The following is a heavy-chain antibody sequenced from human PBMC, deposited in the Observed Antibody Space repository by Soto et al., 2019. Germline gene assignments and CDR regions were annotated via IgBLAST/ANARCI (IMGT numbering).Heavy chain of an antibody. D-gene: IGHD2-15*01. CDR3: ESLEDIVVVVDATPGPSAVDY. V-gene: IGHV3-30-3*01. J-gene: IGHJ4*02. CDR2: ISYDGSNK. Sequence: GGSLRLSCAASGFTFSSYAMHWVRQAPGKGLEWVAVISYDGSNKYYADSVKGRFTISRDNSKNTLYLQMNSLRAEDTAVYYCESLEDIVVVVDATPGPSAVDYWGQGTLVTVSS. CDR1: GFTFSSYA.